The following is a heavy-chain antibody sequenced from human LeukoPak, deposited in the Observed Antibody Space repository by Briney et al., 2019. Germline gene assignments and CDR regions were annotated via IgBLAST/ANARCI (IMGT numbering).Heavy chain of an antibody. CDR1: GYTFTAYY. V-gene: IGHV1-2*02. Sequence: ASVKVSCKASGYTFTAYYMHWVRQAPGQGLDWMGWINPNIGGTNYAQKFQGRVTMTWDTSISTAYMELSRLKSDDTAVYYCATSPYYYDSSGREGLCDYWGQGTLVTVSS. D-gene: IGHD3-22*01. J-gene: IGHJ4*02. CDR3: ATSPYYYDSSGREGLCDY. CDR2: INPNIGGT.